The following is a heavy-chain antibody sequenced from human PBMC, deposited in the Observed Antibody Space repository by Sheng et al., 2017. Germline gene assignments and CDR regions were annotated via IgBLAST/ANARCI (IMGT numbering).Heavy chain of an antibody. Sequence: EVQLVESGGGLVQPGGSLRLSCAASGFTLSSYWMSWVRQAPGKGLEWVANIKQDGSEQYYADSVKGRFTISRDNAKNSLYLQMNSLRAEDTAVYYCARFSRGFDIWGQGTMFTVSS. CDR3: ARFSRGFDI. J-gene: IGHJ3*02. V-gene: IGHV3-7*01. CDR2: IKQDGSEQ. CDR1: GFTLSSYW.